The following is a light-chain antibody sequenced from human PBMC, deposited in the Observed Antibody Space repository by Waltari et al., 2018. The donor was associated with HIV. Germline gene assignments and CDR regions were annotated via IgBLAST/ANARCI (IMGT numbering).Light chain of an antibody. V-gene: IGLV4-69*01. J-gene: IGLJ2*01. CDR1: SGHITYV. Sequence: QVVLTQPPSASASLGASVKPPCTLSSGHITYVLAWHQQQPKKGPRFLMKLNSDGRHSKGDGIPDRFSGSSSGAERYLTISSLQSEDEGDYFCQTWGTGIQVFGGGTRLTVL. CDR3: QTWGTGIQV. CDR2: LNSDGRH.